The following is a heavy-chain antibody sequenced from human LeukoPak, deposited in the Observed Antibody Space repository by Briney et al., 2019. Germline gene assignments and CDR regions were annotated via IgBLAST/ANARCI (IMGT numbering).Heavy chain of an antibody. CDR3: AREGTYGWYNWFDP. D-gene: IGHD6-19*01. CDR2: ISYSGST. V-gene: IGHV4-61*01. J-gene: IGHJ5*02. Sequence: SETLSLTCTVSGGSVSSGSFYWSWIRQPPGKGLEWIVYISYSGSTNYNPSLKSRVTISVDTSKNQFSLKLSSVTAADTAVYYCAREGTYGWYNWFDPWGQGTLVTVSS. CDR1: GGSVSSGSFY.